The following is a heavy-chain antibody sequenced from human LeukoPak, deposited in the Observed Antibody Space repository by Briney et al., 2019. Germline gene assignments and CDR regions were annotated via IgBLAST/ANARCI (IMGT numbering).Heavy chain of an antibody. Sequence: GGSLRLSCAASGFTFSSYWMHWVRQAPGKGLEWVAIIWYDGSNQYYADSVKGRFTISRDNSKNTLYLQMNSLSAEDTAVYYCARHVSPKYYYYYYMDVWGKGTTATVSS. J-gene: IGHJ6*03. CDR2: IWYDGSNQ. D-gene: IGHD3-10*02. CDR1: GFTFSSYW. CDR3: ARHVSPKYYYYYYMDV. V-gene: IGHV3-33*08.